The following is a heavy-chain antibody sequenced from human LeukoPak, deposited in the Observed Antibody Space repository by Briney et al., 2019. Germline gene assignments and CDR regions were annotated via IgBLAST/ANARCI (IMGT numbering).Heavy chain of an antibody. D-gene: IGHD5-24*01. CDR3: ASCKDGYNYFGY. J-gene: IGHJ4*02. CDR2: ISGSGGDT. Sequence: GGSLRLSCAAPEFTFSSYAMTWVRQAPGKGLEWVSSISGSGGDTYYADSVKGRFTISRDNSKNSLYLQMNSLRAEDTAVYYCASCKDGYNYFGYWGQGTLVTVSS. CDR1: EFTFSSYA. V-gene: IGHV3-23*01.